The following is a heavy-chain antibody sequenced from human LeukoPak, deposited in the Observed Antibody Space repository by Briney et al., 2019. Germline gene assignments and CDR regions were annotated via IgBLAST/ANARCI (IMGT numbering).Heavy chain of an antibody. D-gene: IGHD2-15*01. Sequence: PGGSLRLSCAASGFTFSSYEMNWVRQAPGKGLEWVSYISRSGSTIYYADSVKGRFTISRDNAKNSLYLQMNSLRDEDTAVYYCARFPGYCSGGSCYGDPDYWGQGTLVTVSS. CDR3: ARFPGYCSGGSCYGDPDY. CDR2: ISRSGSTI. CDR1: GFTFSSYE. V-gene: IGHV3-48*03. J-gene: IGHJ4*02.